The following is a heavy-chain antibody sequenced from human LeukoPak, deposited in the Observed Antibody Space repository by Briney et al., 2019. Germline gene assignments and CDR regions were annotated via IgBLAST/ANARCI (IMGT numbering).Heavy chain of an antibody. V-gene: IGHV1-46*01. CDR2: INPSGGST. J-gene: IGHJ6*02. CDR1: GYTFTSYY. Sequence: ASVKVSCKASGYTFTSYYMHWVRQAPGQGLEWMGRINPSGGSTSYAQKFQGRVTMTRDTSTSTVYMEVSSLRSEDTAVYYCARDSGSGSLSRYGMDVWGQGTTVTVSS. CDR3: ARDSGSGSLSRYGMDV. D-gene: IGHD3-10*01.